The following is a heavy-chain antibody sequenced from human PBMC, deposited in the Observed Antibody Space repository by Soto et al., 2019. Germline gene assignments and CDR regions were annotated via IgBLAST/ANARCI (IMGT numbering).Heavy chain of an antibody. CDR1: GYTFTSYG. CDR3: ARGGKQYCIGGSCYSGEGDYYYYGMDV. V-gene: IGHV1-18*01. Sequence: ASVKVSCKASGYTFTSYGISWVRQAPGQGLEWMGWISAYNGNTNYAQKIQGRVTMTTDTSTSTAYMELRSLRSDDTAVYYCARGGKQYCIGGSCYSGEGDYYYYGMDVWGQGTTVTVSS. D-gene: IGHD2-15*01. J-gene: IGHJ6*02. CDR2: ISAYNGNT.